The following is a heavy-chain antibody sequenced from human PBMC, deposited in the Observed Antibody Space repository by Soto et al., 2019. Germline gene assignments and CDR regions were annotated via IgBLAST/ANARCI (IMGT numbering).Heavy chain of an antibody. J-gene: IGHJ4*02. CDR2: IYYSGST. D-gene: IGHD1-1*01. CDR1: GGSISSYY. Sequence: SETLSLTCTISGGSISSYYWSWIRQPPGKGLEWIGYIYYSGSTNYNPSLKSRVTISIDTSKNQFSLKLSSVTAADTAVYYCARFRLGQLSFFDYWGQGTLVTVS. V-gene: IGHV4-59*01. CDR3: ARFRLGQLSFFDY.